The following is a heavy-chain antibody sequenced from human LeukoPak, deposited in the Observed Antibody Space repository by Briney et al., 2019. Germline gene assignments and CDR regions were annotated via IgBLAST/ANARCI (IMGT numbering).Heavy chain of an antibody. CDR3: ARVTVPFYFFDY. V-gene: IGHV3-23*01. CDR1: GFTFSSYA. CDR2: ISGSGGGT. D-gene: IGHD4-17*01. Sequence: GGSLRLSCAASGFTFSSYAMSWVRQAPGKGLEWVSAISGSGGGTYYADSVKGRFTISRDNSKNTLYLQMNSLRAEDTAVYYCARVTVPFYFFDYWGQGTLVTVSS. J-gene: IGHJ4*02.